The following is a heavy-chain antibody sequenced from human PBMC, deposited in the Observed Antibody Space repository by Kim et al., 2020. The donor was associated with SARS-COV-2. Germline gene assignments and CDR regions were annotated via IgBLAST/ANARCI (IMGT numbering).Heavy chain of an antibody. CDR3: AKVQRCTNGVCFLIDY. CDR2: ISYDGSNK. J-gene: IGHJ4*02. CDR1: GFTFSSYG. D-gene: IGHD2-8*01. V-gene: IGHV3-30*18. Sequence: GGSLRLSCAASGFTFSSYGMHWVRQAPGKGLEWVAVISYDGSNKYYADSVKGRFTISRDNSKNTLYLQMNSLRAEDTAVYYCAKVQRCTNGVCFLIDYWGQGTLVTVSS.